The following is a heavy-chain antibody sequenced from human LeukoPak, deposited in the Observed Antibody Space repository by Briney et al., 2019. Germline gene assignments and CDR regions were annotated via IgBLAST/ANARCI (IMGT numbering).Heavy chain of an antibody. V-gene: IGHV3-23*01. D-gene: IGHD2-15*01. Sequence: GGTLRLSCAASGFTFSSYAMSWVRQAPGKGLEWVSAISGSGGSTYYADSVKGRFTISRDNSKNTLYLQMNSLRAEDTAVYYCAKIGGRLVVNFDYWGQGTLVTVSS. CDR2: ISGSGGST. CDR3: AKIGGRLVVNFDY. CDR1: GFTFSSYA. J-gene: IGHJ4*02.